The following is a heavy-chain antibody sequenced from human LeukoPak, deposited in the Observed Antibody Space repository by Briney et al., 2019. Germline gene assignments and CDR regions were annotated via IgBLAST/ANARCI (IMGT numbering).Heavy chain of an antibody. CDR1: GYTFTSYG. Sequence: ASVKVSCKASGYTFTSYGISWVRQAPGQGLEWMGWINPNSGGTNYAQKFQGRVTMTRDTSISTAYMELSRLRSDDTAVYYCAREGGYNNRYYFDYWGQGTLVTVSS. D-gene: IGHD5-24*01. CDR3: AREGGYNNRYYFDY. V-gene: IGHV1-2*02. J-gene: IGHJ4*02. CDR2: INPNSGGT.